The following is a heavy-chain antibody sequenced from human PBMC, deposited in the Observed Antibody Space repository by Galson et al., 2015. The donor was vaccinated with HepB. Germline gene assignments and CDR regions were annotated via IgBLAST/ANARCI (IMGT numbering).Heavy chain of an antibody. CDR1: GFTFSSYA. CDR2: ISGSGGST. D-gene: IGHD6-19*01. J-gene: IGHJ4*02. Sequence: SLRLSCAASGFTFSSYAMSWVRQAPGKGLEWVSAISGSGGSTYYADSVKGRFTISRDNSKNTLYLQMNSLRAEDTAVYYCAKLRDSGWYFDYWGQGTLVTVSS. CDR3: AKLRDSGWYFDY. V-gene: IGHV3-23*01.